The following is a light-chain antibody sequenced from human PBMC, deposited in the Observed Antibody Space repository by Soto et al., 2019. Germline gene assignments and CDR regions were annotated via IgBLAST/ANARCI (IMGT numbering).Light chain of an antibody. CDR2: EVR. J-gene: IGLJ2*01. CDR1: RSDVGYSNY. Sequence: QSALTQPASVSGSPGQSITISCTGTRSDVGYSNYVSWYQQHPGKAPKLIIYEVRNRPSGVSNRFSGSKSGNTASLTISGLQAEDEADYYCCSYASSSSRVFGGGTQLTVL. CDR3: CSYASSSSRV. V-gene: IGLV2-14*01.